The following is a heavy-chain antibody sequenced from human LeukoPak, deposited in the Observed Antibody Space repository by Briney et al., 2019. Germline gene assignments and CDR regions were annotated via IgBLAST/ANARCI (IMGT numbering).Heavy chain of an antibody. CDR1: EFTFDSNA. Sequence: GTSLRLSCAASEFTFDSNAMHWVRQAPGKGLEWVAVISYDGSNEYYTDSVRGRFSISRDNSKNTLYLQMNSLSAEDTAVYYCARGSWFGELLPFDYWGQGTLVTVSS. D-gene: IGHD3-10*01. CDR2: ISYDGSNE. CDR3: ARGSWFGELLPFDY. V-gene: IGHV3-30-3*01. J-gene: IGHJ4*02.